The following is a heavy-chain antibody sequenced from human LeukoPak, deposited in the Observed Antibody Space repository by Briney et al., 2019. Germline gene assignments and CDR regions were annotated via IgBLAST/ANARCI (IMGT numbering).Heavy chain of an antibody. CDR3: ARNLVGKTDFDY. J-gene: IGHJ4*02. V-gene: IGHV1-2*02. D-gene: IGHD6-19*01. CDR1: GYTFTGYY. Sequence: ASVKVSCKASGYTFTGYYMYWVRQAPGQGLEWMGWINPNSGGTNYAQKFQGRVTMTRDTSISTAYMELSSLRSEDTAVYYCARNLVGKTDFDYWGQGTLVTVSS. CDR2: INPNSGGT.